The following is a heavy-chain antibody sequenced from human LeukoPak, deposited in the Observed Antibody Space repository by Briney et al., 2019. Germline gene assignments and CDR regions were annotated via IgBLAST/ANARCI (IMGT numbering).Heavy chain of an antibody. CDR1: GGTFSSYA. Sequence: AASVKVSCKASGGTFSSYAISWARQAPGQGLEWMGGIIPIFGTANYAQKFQGRVTITADKSTSTAYMELSSLRSEDTAVYYCARVNTMVRGGKGAFDYWGQGTLVTVSS. V-gene: IGHV1-69*06. J-gene: IGHJ4*02. CDR3: ARVNTMVRGGKGAFDY. D-gene: IGHD3-10*01. CDR2: IIPIFGTA.